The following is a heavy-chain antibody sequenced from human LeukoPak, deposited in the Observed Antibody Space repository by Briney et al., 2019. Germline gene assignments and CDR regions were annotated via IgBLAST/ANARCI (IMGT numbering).Heavy chain of an antibody. CDR1: GGSISSGGYS. Sequence: SQTLSLTCAVSGGSISSGGYSWSWIRQPPGKGLEWIGYIYHSGSTYYNPSLKSRVTISVDRSKNQFSLKLSSVTAADTAVYYCARERYRYFDYWGQGTLVTVSS. D-gene: IGHD5-18*01. CDR3: ARERYRYFDY. V-gene: IGHV4-30-2*01. J-gene: IGHJ4*02. CDR2: IYHSGST.